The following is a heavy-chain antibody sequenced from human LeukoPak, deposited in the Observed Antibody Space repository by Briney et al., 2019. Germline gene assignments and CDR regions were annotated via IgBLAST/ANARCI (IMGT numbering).Heavy chain of an antibody. J-gene: IGHJ6*03. CDR2: INHSGST. Sequence: KSSETLSLTCAVYGGSFSGYYWCWIRQPPGKGLEWIGEINHSGSTNYNPSLKSRVTISVDTSKNQFSLKLSSVTAADTAVYYCARGPSMVRGVITKIYYYYYMDVWGKGTTVTVSS. V-gene: IGHV4-34*01. D-gene: IGHD3-10*01. CDR1: GGSFSGYY. CDR3: ARGPSMVRGVITKIYYYYYMDV.